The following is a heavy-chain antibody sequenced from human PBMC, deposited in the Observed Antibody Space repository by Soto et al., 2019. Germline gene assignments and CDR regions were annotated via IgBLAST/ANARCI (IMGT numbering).Heavy chain of an antibody. Sequence: QVHLVQSGVEVKTPGASVKVSCQASGYTFFTYDISWVRQAPGQGLEWMGGISTYSGDTKYAQKFQGRVTMTTDTSTPTAYLELRSLRSADTAVYYCARHHGPTTSENWFDPWGQGTLVTVSS. V-gene: IGHV1-18*01. CDR3: ARHHGPTTSENWFDP. J-gene: IGHJ5*02. CDR2: ISTYSGDT. D-gene: IGHD5-12*01. CDR1: GYTFFTYD.